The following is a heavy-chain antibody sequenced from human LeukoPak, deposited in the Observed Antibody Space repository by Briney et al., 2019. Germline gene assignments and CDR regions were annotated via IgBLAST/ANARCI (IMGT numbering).Heavy chain of an antibody. CDR3: ARGTYSYALFFDF. D-gene: IGHD5-18*01. CDR1: GGSISSYY. J-gene: IGHJ4*02. Sequence: PSETLSLTCTVSGGSISSYYWSWIRQPPGKGLEWIGYIYYSGSTNYNPSLESRVTISVNTSKNQFSLKLSSVTAADTAVYYCARGTYSYALFFDFWGQGTLVTVSS. V-gene: IGHV4-59*08. CDR2: IYYSGST.